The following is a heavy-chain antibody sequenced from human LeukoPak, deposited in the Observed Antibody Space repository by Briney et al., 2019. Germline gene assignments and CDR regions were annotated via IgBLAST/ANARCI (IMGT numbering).Heavy chain of an antibody. CDR3: ARENFYGMDV. CDR2: INSDGSST. Sequence: GGSLRLSCAASGFTFSNAWMSWVRQAPGKGLEWVGRINSDGSSTSYGDSVRGRFTISRDNAKNTLYLQMNSLRAEDTAVYYCARENFYGMDVWGQGTTVTVSS. V-gene: IGHV3-74*01. CDR1: GFTFSNAW. J-gene: IGHJ6*02.